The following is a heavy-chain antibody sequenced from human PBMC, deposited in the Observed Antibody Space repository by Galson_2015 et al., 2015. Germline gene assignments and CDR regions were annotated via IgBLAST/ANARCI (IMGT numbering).Heavy chain of an antibody. Sequence: SLRLSCAASGFTFSSYGMHWVRQAPGKGLEWVAVIWYDGSNKYYADSVKGRFTISRDNSKNTLYLQMNSLRAEDTAVYYCARDQEMAPIRGYLPSWGRASRVTVSS. CDR1: GFTFSSYG. D-gene: IGHD5-24*01. CDR3: ARDQEMAPIRGYLPS. CDR2: IWYDGSNK. V-gene: IGHV3-33*01. J-gene: IGHJ5*02.